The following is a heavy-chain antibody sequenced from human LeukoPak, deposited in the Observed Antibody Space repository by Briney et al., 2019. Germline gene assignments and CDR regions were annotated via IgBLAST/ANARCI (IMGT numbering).Heavy chain of an antibody. CDR2: FDPEDGET. V-gene: IGHV1-24*01. J-gene: IGHJ6*02. Sequence: ASVKVSCKVSGYTLTELSMHWVRQAPGKGLEWMGGFDPEDGETIYAQKFQGRVTMTEDTSTDTAYMELSSLRSEDTAVYYCARWRQWLVRGFYYYGMDVWGQGTTVTVSS. CDR3: ARWRQWLVRGFYYYGMDV. CDR1: GYTLTELS. D-gene: IGHD6-19*01.